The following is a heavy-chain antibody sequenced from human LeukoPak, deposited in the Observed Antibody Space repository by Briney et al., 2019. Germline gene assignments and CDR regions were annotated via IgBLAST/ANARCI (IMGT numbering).Heavy chain of an antibody. J-gene: IGHJ4*02. CDR2: VYYSGST. CDR1: GGSISSFEYY. Sequence: ASETLSLTCTVYGGSISSFEYYWGWIRQPPGKGLEWIGSVYYSGSTHYNPSLKSRVTISVDMSRNQFSLKLSYVTAADTALYFCARQYRDSSGYYYFDYWGQGTLITVSS. CDR3: ARQYRDSSGYYYFDY. V-gene: IGHV4-39*01. D-gene: IGHD3-22*01.